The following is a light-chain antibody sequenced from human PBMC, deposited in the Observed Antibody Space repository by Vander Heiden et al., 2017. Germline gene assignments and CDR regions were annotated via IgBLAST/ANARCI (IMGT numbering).Light chain of an antibody. Sequence: QTVVTQEPSFSVSPGGTVTLTCGLSSGSVSTSYYPSCYQQTPGQAPRTLIYNTNFRSSGVPDRFSGSILGNKAALTITGAQADDESDYYCVVYMNSGISWVFGGGTKLTVL. J-gene: IGLJ3*02. CDR1: SGSVSTSYY. CDR2: NTN. V-gene: IGLV8-61*01. CDR3: VVYMNSGISWV.